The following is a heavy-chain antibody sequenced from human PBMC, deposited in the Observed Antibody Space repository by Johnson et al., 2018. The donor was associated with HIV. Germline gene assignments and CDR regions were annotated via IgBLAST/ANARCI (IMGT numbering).Heavy chain of an antibody. CDR1: GFSFSSYG. CDR3: ARDHLRCAFDI. D-gene: IGHD4-17*01. V-gene: IGHV3-30*19. CDR2: MPYDGNNK. Sequence: QVQLVESGGGVVQPGGALRLSCAASGFSFSSYGMHWVRQAPGKGLEWVAVMPYDGNNKYYAASVKGRFTIFRDNSKNTLYMQMKSLRVEDTAVYYCARDHLRCAFDIWGQGTMVTVSS. J-gene: IGHJ3*02.